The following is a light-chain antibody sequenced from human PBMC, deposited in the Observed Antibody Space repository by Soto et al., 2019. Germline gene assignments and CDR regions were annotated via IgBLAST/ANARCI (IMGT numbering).Light chain of an antibody. Sequence: LVLTQSPATLSLSPGKRVTLSCRASHSVGTYLAWYQHKPGQAPRLLIYDASNRATGIPARFSGGGSGTDFTLTISNLEPEDFAVYYCQGRTNWAWTFGQGTKVEIK. CDR3: QGRTNWAWT. CDR2: DAS. V-gene: IGKV3-11*01. J-gene: IGKJ1*01. CDR1: HSVGTY.